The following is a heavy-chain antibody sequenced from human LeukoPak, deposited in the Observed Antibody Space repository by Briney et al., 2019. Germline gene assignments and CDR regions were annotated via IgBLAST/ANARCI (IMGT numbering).Heavy chain of an antibody. Sequence: GGSLRLSCAASGFTVITNDMTWVRQAPGKGLEWVSVLYSDGNTKYADSVQGRFTFSRNNSKNTLYLEMNSLSPDDTAVYYCARGVEPLAANTLAYWGQGTLVTVSS. CDR1: GFTVITND. CDR2: LYSDGNT. D-gene: IGHD1-14*01. V-gene: IGHV3-53*01. CDR3: ARGVEPLAANTLAY. J-gene: IGHJ4*02.